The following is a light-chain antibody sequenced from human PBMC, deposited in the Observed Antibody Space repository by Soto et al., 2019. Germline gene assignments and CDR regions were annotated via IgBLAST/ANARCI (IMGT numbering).Light chain of an antibody. CDR3: LHYGGSPPFT. J-gene: IGKJ3*01. CDR2: GAS. Sequence: EMVLTQSPGTLSLSPGERATLSCRARQSVSSSYLAWYQQKPGQAPRLLIYGASSRATGIPDRFSGSGSETDFTLTISRLESEDFAVYYCLHYGGSPPFTFGPGTKVDIK. CDR1: QSVSSSY. V-gene: IGKV3-20*01.